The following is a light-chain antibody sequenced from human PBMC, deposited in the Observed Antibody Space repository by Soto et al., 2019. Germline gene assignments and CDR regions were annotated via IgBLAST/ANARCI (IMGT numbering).Light chain of an antibody. CDR3: QQYRTSPLT. V-gene: IGKV3-20*01. Sequence: EIVLTQSPGTLSLSPGERATLSCRASETVNSDYLAWYQHKPGQAPRLLIYGALTRATGIPDRFSGSGSGTDFTLTISRLEPEDSAIYYCQQYRTSPLTFGGGTKVEIK. J-gene: IGKJ4*01. CDR2: GAL. CDR1: ETVNSDY.